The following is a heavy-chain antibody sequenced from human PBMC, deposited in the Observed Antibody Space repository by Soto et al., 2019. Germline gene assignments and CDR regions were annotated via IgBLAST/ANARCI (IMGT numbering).Heavy chain of an antibody. Sequence: EVQLVESGGGLVKPGGSLRLSCAASGFTFSNAWMNWVRQAPGKGLEWVGRIKSKTDGGTTDYAAPVKGRFTISRDDSKITVYLQMNSLNTADTAVYYCTTTGDLGFWSGYDAFDIWVQGTMGTVSS. D-gene: IGHD3-3*01. V-gene: IGHV3-15*07. CDR3: TTTGDLGFWSGYDAFDI. CDR1: GFTFSNAW. J-gene: IGHJ3*02. CDR2: IKSKTDGGTT.